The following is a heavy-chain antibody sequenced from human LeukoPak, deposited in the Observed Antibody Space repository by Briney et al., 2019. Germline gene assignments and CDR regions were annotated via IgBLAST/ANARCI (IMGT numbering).Heavy chain of an antibody. CDR3: AKAEGFGEFTLSDY. V-gene: IGHV3-9*01. D-gene: IGHD3-10*01. CDR2: ISWNSGSI. Sequence: QPGRSLRLSCAASGFTFDDYAMHWVRQAPGKGLEWVSSISWNSGSIGYADSVKGRFTISRDNAKNSLYLQMNSLRAEDTALYYCAKAEGFGEFTLSDYWGQGTLVTVSS. J-gene: IGHJ4*02. CDR1: GFTFDDYA.